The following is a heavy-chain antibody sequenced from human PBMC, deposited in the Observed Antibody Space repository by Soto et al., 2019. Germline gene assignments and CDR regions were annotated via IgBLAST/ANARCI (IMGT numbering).Heavy chain of an antibody. J-gene: IGHJ4*02. CDR3: ARDNCGGDCYYFDY. D-gene: IGHD2-21*02. CDR1: GFSLSSHG. CDR2: ISFDGSNR. Sequence: PGGSLRLSCAACGFSLSSHGMHCGRQPPGKQLEWVSFISFDGSNRFYADSVRGRFTISRDNSKNKLCLQVYGLRLNDTAIYYCARDNCGGDCYYFDYWGQGSLVTVSS. V-gene: IGHV3-30*03.